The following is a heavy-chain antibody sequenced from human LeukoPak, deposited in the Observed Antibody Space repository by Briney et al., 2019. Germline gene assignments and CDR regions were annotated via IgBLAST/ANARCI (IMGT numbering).Heavy chain of an antibody. J-gene: IGHJ4*02. CDR3: ARGVEPLAANTLAY. D-gene: IGHD1-14*01. Sequence: PGGSLRLSCAASGFTVITNDMTWVRQAPGKGLEWVSVLYSDGNTKYAASVHGRFTISRDNSKNTLYLEMNSLSPDDTAVYYCARGVEPLAANTLAYWGQGTLVTVSS. CDR1: GFTVITND. V-gene: IGHV3-53*01. CDR2: LYSDGNT.